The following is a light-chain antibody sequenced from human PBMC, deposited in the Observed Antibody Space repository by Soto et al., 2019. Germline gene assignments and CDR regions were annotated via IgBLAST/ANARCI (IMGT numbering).Light chain of an antibody. CDR1: SSKIESAY. CDR2: RTN. Sequence: QSVLTQPPSSSGTPGQRVTISCSGSSSKIESAYVDWYQQLPGTAPKLLIYRTNQRPSEVPERFFGSKSGTSASLAIRGLRSEDEADHYCAAWFDSLSGWVFGGWTKLTVL. CDR3: AAWFDSLSGWV. J-gene: IGLJ3*02. V-gene: IGLV1-47*01.